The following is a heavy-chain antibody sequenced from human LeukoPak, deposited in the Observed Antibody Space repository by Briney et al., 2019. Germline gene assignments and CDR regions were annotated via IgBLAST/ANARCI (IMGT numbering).Heavy chain of an antibody. V-gene: IGHV4-34*01. CDR2: ITHSGRT. J-gene: IGHJ4*02. CDR3: ATIYGDYSDFDS. Sequence: SETLSLTCAVYGAPLNNYFWSWIRQPPGKGLEWIAEITHSGRTHYSPSLRSRVTISADTSKSQFSLKLSSVTAADTAVYYCATIYGDYSDFDSWGQGTLVTISS. CDR1: GAPLNNYF. D-gene: IGHD4-17*01.